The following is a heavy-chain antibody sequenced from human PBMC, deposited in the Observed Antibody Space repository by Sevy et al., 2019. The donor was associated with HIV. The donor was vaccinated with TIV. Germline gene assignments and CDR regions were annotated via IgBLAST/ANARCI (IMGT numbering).Heavy chain of an antibody. J-gene: IGHJ4*02. CDR2: IYYSGST. CDR3: ASGGRHYYDSSGYYEFGTFDY. Sequence: SETLSITCTVSGGSISSYYWSWIRQPPGKGLEWIGYIYYSGSTNYNPSLKSRVTISVDTSKNQFSLKLSSVTAADTAVYYCASGGRHYYDSSGYYEFGTFDYWGQGTLVTVSS. CDR1: GGSISSYY. V-gene: IGHV4-59*01. D-gene: IGHD3-22*01.